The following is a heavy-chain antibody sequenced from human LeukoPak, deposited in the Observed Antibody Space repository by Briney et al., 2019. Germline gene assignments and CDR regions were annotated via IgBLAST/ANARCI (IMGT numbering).Heavy chain of an antibody. D-gene: IGHD2-15*01. CDR2: IYSGGST. Sequence: PGGSLRLSCAASGFTFSSYSMNGVRQAPGKGLEWVSVIYSGGSTYYADSVKGRFTISRDNSKNTLYLQMNSLRAEDTAVYYCASTQRGDYFDYRGQGTLVTVSS. CDR1: GFTFSSYS. V-gene: IGHV3-66*01. J-gene: IGHJ4*02. CDR3: ASTQRGDYFDY.